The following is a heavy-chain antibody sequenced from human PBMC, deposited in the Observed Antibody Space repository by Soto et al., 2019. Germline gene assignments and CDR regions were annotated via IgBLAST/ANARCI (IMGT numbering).Heavy chain of an antibody. J-gene: IGHJ4*02. CDR2: TYYRSNWRH. V-gene: IGHV6-1*01. Sequence: PSQTLSHTCAISGDSVSSNTAAWNLIRSSPSRGLEWLGRTYYRSNWRHDYAVSVKSRITVNPDTSKNHFSLQLNSVTPDDTAVYYCARGVAGSGFDLWGQGTLVTVSS. D-gene: IGHD6-19*01. CDR3: ARGVAGSGFDL. CDR1: GDSVSSNTAA.